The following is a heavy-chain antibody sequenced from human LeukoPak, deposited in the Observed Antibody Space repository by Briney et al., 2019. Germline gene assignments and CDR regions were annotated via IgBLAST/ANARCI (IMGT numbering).Heavy chain of an antibody. CDR3: ARERRTVTTDY. D-gene: IGHD4-17*01. V-gene: IGHV3-48*01. CDR1: VFTFSSYS. Sequence: GGSLRLSCAASVFTFSSYSMNWVRQAPGKGLEWVSYISSSSSTIYYADSVKGRFTISRDNAKNSLYLQMNSLRAEDTAVYYCARERRTVTTDYWGQGTLVTVSS. CDR2: ISSSSSTI. J-gene: IGHJ4*02.